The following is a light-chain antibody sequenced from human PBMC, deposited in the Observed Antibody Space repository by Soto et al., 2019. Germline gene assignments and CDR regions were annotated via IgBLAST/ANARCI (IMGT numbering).Light chain of an antibody. CDR2: DVS. J-gene: IGLJ1*01. V-gene: IGLV2-11*01. Sequence: QSALTQPRSVSGSPGQSVTISCTGTSSDVDDYNYVSWYQQHPGKAPKLMIYDVSQRPSGVPDRFSGSKSGNTASLTISGLQAEDEADYYCCSYAGSYTYVFVTGTKLTVL. CDR3: CSYAGSYTYV. CDR1: SSDVDDYNY.